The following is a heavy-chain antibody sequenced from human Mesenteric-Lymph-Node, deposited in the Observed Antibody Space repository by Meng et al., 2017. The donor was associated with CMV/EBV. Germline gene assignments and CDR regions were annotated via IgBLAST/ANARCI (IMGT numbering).Heavy chain of an antibody. J-gene: IGHJ4*02. D-gene: IGHD3-16*01. CDR1: GYTFSSYA. CDR3: ARTNNWGFDY. CDR2: INIVEDKT. V-gene: IGHV1-3*04. Sequence: QIQLVQSGAEGKKPWASVKVTCKASGYTFSSYAMHWVRQAPGQRLEWMGWINIVEDKTKTSQNFQGRVTLTRDTSANTAYMELSSLRSDDTAVYYCARTNNWGFDYWGQGTLVTVSS.